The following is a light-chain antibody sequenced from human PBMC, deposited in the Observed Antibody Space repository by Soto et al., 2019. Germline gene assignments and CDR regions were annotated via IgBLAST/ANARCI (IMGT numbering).Light chain of an antibody. CDR1: SSDLAIYNY. CDR3: SSYTDSINYV. Sequence: QSVLTHPASVSGSRGQSMTIYCTGTSSDLAIYNYVSWYQQQPGKAPKLMIYQVTNRPSGVSNRFSGSRSGNTASLTLSGLQAEDEADYYCSSYTDSINYVFGTGTKVTVL. V-gene: IGLV2-14*01. J-gene: IGLJ1*01. CDR2: QVT.